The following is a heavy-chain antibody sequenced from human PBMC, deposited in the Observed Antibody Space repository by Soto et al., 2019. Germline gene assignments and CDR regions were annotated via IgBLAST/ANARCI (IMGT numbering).Heavy chain of an antibody. V-gene: IGHV3-30*18. CDR1: GFTFSSYW. D-gene: IGHD6-19*01. Sequence: PGGSLRLSCAASGFTFSSYWMHWVRQAPGKGLEWVAVISYDGSNKHYADSVKGRFTISRDNSKNTLSLQINSLRPEDTAVYYCAKDGGVAGTFDYWGQGTLVTVSS. CDR3: AKDGGVAGTFDY. J-gene: IGHJ4*02. CDR2: ISYDGSNK.